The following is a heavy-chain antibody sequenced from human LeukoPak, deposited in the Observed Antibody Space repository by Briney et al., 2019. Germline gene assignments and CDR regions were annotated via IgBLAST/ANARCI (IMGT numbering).Heavy chain of an antibody. CDR1: GDSISSYF. CDR2: IYYNERS. J-gene: IGHJ6*03. V-gene: IGHV4-59*01. CDR3: ARGNDYYYYMDV. D-gene: IGHD1-1*01. Sequence: PSETLSLTCTVSGDSISSYFWSWIRQPPGRGLEWIGYIYYNERSNYNPSLRSRVSISIDTSKNQFSLKLSSVTAADTAVYYCARGNDYYYYMDVWGKGTTVTVSS.